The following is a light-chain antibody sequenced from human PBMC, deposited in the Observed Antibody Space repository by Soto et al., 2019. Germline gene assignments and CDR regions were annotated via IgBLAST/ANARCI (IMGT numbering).Light chain of an antibody. CDR1: QSVYKY. CDR3: QQRAAWPYT. V-gene: IGKV3-11*01. CDR2: EAS. J-gene: IGKJ2*01. Sequence: EIVMTQSPATLSLSPGERATLSCRASQSVYKYLAWFQQKPGQAPRLLIHEASNRATGIPARFSGTGSGTDFTLTISSLEPEDSAVYYCQQRAAWPYTFGQGTKLEIK.